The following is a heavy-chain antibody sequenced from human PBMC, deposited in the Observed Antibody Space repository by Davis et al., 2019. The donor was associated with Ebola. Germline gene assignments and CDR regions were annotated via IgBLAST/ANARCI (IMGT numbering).Heavy chain of an antibody. CDR1: GGTFSSYA. Sequence: SVKVSCKASGGTFSSYAISWVRQAPGQGLEWMGGIIPIFGTANYAQKFQGRVTITADESTSTAYMELSSLRSEDTAVYYCARDSYSSSWLRFNWFDPWGQGTLVTVSS. CDR3: ARDSYSSSWLRFNWFDP. J-gene: IGHJ5*02. V-gene: IGHV1-69*13. CDR2: IIPIFGTA. D-gene: IGHD6-13*01.